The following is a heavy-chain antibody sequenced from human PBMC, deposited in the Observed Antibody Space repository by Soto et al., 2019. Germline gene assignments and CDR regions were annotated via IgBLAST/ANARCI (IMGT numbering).Heavy chain of an antibody. CDR3: ARRERLKPPYGMDV. CDR2: ISSSSSII. D-gene: IGHD1-26*01. Sequence: EVQLVESGGGLVQPGGSLRLSCAASGFTFSSYSMNWVRQAPGKGLEWVSYISSSSSIIYYADSVKGRFTISRDNAKNSLYLQMNSLRAEDTAVYYCARRERLKPPYGMDVWGQGTTVTVSS. V-gene: IGHV3-48*01. J-gene: IGHJ6*02. CDR1: GFTFSSYS.